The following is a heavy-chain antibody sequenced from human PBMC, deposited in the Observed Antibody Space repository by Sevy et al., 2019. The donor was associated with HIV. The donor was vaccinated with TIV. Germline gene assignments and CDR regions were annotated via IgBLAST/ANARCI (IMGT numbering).Heavy chain of an antibody. CDR3: AKDPYYYDSSGYPDVYFDL. J-gene: IGHJ2*01. Sequence: GSLRLSCAASGFTFSSYAMSWVRQAPGKGLEWVSAISGSGGSTYYADSVKGRFTISRDNSKNTLHLQMNSLRAEDTAVYYCAKDPYYYDSSGYPDVYFDLWGRGTLVTVSS. V-gene: IGHV3-23*01. CDR2: ISGSGGST. D-gene: IGHD3-22*01. CDR1: GFTFSSYA.